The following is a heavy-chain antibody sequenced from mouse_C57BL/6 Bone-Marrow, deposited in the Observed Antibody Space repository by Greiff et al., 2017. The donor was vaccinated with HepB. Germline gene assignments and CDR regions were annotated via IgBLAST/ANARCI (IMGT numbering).Heavy chain of an antibody. J-gene: IGHJ3*01. Sequence: EVKLMESGGGLVKPGGSLKLSCAASGFTFSDYGMHWVRQAPEKGLEWVAYISSGSSTIYYADTVKGRFTISRDNAKNTLFLQMTSLRSEDTAMYYCAREGGYYYGSFAWFAYWGQGTLVTVSA. CDR2: ISSGSSTI. CDR3: AREGGYYYGSFAWFAY. CDR1: GFTFSDYG. D-gene: IGHD1-1*01. V-gene: IGHV5-17*01.